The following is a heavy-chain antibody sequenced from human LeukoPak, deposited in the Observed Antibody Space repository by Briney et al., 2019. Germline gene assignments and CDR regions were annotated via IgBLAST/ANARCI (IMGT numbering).Heavy chain of an antibody. CDR3: ASAGYYYDSSGYYSAFHY. Sequence: PSETLSLTCTVSGGSISSYYWSWIRQPPGKGLEWIGYMYYSGSTSYNPSLKSRVTMSVGTSKNQLSLKLSSVTAADTAVYYCASAGYYYDSSGYYSAFHYWGQGSLVTVSS. CDR2: MYYSGST. D-gene: IGHD3-22*01. V-gene: IGHV4-59*01. CDR1: GGSISSYY. J-gene: IGHJ4*02.